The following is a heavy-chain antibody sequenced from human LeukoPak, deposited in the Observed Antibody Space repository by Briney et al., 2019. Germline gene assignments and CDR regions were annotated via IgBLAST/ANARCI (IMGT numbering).Heavy chain of an antibody. D-gene: IGHD3-22*01. CDR1: GFTFSSYS. J-gene: IGHJ4*02. CDR3: AKSISPYYYDSSGLGDY. Sequence: GGSLRLSCAASGFTFSSYSMNWVRQAPGKGLEWVSSISSSSSYIYYADSVKGRFTISRDNAKNSLYLQMNSLRAEDTAVYYCAKSISPYYYDSSGLGDYWGQGTLVTVSS. V-gene: IGHV3-21*01. CDR2: ISSSSSYI.